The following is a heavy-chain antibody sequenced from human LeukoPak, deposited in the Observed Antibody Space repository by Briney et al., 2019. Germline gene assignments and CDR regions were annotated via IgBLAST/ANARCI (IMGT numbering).Heavy chain of an antibody. CDR1: GFTFRSHW. CDR2: INQDERDR. J-gene: IGHJ2*01. V-gene: IGHV3-7*03. Sequence: LPGGSLRLSCAASGFTFRSHWMSWVRQAPGKGLEWVANINQDERDRYYVDSVKGRFTISRDNAKNSLYLQMNSLRAEDTALYYCAKEPTHGWFMEYFDLWGRGTLVTVSS. CDR3: AKEPTHGWFMEYFDL. D-gene: IGHD6-19*01.